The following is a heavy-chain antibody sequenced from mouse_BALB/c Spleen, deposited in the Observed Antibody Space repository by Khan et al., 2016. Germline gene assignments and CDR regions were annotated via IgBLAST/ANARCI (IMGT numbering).Heavy chain of an antibody. J-gene: IGHJ3*01. CDR1: GFSITGFA. V-gene: IGHV2-6-7*01. CDR2: IWGDGST. CDR3: ASYYDYDGGFAY. Sequence: QMQLEESGPGLVAPSQSLSITCTVSGFSITGFAVNWVRQPPGKGLEWLGVIWGDGSTDYDSALKSRLSISKDDSKSQVFLKMNSLQTDDTARYDCASYYDYDGGFAYWGQGTLVTVSA. D-gene: IGHD2-4*01.